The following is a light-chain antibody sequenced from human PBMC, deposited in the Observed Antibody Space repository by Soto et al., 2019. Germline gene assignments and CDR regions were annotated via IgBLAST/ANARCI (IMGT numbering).Light chain of an antibody. CDR1: QSVLYNSNNKNY. CDR2: WAS. Sequence: DIVMTQSPDSLAVSLGERATINCKSSQSVLYNSNNKNYLAWYQQKPGQPPKLLIYWASTRESGVPDRFSGSGSGTDFTLTISSLQAEDVAVYYCQQYYSTPLTFGGETTVEIK. CDR3: QQYYSTPLT. V-gene: IGKV4-1*01. J-gene: IGKJ4*01.